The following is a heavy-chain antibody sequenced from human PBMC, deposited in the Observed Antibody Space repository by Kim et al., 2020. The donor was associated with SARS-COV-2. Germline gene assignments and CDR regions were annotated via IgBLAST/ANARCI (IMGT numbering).Heavy chain of an antibody. J-gene: IGHJ4*02. V-gene: IGHV3-49*04. D-gene: IGHD2-2*01. CDR1: GFTFGDYA. Sequence: GGSLRLSCTASGFTFGDYAMSWVRQAPGKGLEWVGFIRSKAYGGTTEYAASVKGRFTISRDDSKSIAYLQMNSLKTEDTAVYYCTRGVVPAATVYWGQGTLVTVSS. CDR2: IRSKAYGGTT. CDR3: TRGVVPAATVY.